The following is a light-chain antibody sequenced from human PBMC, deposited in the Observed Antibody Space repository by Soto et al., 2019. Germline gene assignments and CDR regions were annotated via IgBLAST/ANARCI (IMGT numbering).Light chain of an antibody. CDR2: GAS. CDR1: QSVSSSF. J-gene: IGKJ1*01. Sequence: EIVLTQSPGTLSLSPGERATLSCRASQSVSSSFLAWYQQKPGQAPRLLIYGASSRATGIPDRFSGSGSGTDFTLTISRLEPEDFAVYYCHQYGSSGATFGQGTKVDIK. CDR3: HQYGSSGAT. V-gene: IGKV3-20*01.